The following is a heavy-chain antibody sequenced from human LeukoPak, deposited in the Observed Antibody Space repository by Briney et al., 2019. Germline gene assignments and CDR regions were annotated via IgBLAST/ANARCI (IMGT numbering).Heavy chain of an antibody. V-gene: IGHV4-59*01. J-gene: IGHJ5*02. CDR1: GGSISSYY. CDR2: IYYSGST. Sequence: PSETLSLTCTVSGGSISSYYWSWIRQPPGKGLEWIGYIYYSGSTNYNPSLKSRVTISVDTSKNQFSLKLSSVTAADTAVYYCARSSLDSNGYYNWFDPWGQGTLVTVSS. CDR3: ARSSLDSNGYYNWFDP. D-gene: IGHD3-22*01.